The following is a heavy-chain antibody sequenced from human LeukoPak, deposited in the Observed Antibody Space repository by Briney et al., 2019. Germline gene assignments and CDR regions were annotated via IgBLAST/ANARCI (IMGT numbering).Heavy chain of an antibody. J-gene: IGHJ4*02. D-gene: IGHD1-26*01. CDR1: GFTFSSYG. CDR2: IWYDGSNK. CDR3: AKEPYSGSYLDY. V-gene: IGHV3-30*02. Sequence: GGSLRLSCAASGFTFSSYGMHWVRQAPGKGLEWVAVIWYDGSNKYYADSVKGRFTISRDNSKNTLYLQMNSLRAEDTAVYYCAKEPYSGSYLDYWGQGTLVTVSS.